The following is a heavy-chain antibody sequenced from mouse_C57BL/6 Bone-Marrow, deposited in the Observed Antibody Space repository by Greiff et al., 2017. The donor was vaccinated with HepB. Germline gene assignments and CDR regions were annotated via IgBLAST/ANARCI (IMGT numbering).Heavy chain of an antibody. CDR2: IDPENGDT. D-gene: IGHD2-3*01. CDR1: GFNIKDDY. Sequence: EVQLQQSGAELVRPGASVKLSCTASGFNIKDDYMHWVKQRPEQGLEWIGWIDPENGDTEYASKFQGKATITADTSSNTAYLQLSSLTSEDTAVYYCTRIYDGYSQGAMDYWGQGTSVTVPS. CDR3: TRIYDGYSQGAMDY. J-gene: IGHJ4*01. V-gene: IGHV14-4*01.